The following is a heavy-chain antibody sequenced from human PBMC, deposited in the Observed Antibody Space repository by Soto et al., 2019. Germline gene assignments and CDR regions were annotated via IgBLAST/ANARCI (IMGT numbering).Heavy chain of an antibody. CDR2: IIYTGGAT. CDR1: GFTFSDYA. D-gene: IGHD6-25*01. CDR3: AKDPSSASLLMWHFDL. Sequence: GGSLRLSCAASGFTFSDYAMTWVRQAPGKGLEWVSTIIYTGGATYYAGSVKGRFTMSRDNSKNTVYLQMNSLRGEDTAVYYCAKDPSSASLLMWHFDLWGRGTLVTVSS. J-gene: IGHJ2*01. V-gene: IGHV3-23*01.